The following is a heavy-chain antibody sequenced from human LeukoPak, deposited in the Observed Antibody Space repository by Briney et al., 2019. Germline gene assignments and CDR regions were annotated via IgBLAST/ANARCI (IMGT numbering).Heavy chain of an antibody. CDR1: GGSISSYY. V-gene: IGHV4-59*12. Sequence: SETLSLTCTVSGGSISSYYWTWIRQPPGKGLEWIGYIYYSGSTNYNPSLKSRVTISVDRSKNQFSLKLSSVTAADTAVYYCARDAGTNDAFDIWGQGTMVTVSS. CDR2: IYYSGST. D-gene: IGHD1-26*01. J-gene: IGHJ3*02. CDR3: ARDAGTNDAFDI.